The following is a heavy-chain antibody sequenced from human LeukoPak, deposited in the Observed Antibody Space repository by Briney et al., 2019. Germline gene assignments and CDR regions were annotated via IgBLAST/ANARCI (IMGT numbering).Heavy chain of an antibody. CDR3: ARGYTYGDY. Sequence: ASVQVSCKASGYTFTSYYVHWVRQATGQGLEWMGIINPSIGSTSYVKNFQGRITINRDTPSNTVNRELSSLRSEDTAVYYCARGYTYGDYWGQGTLVTVSS. V-gene: IGHV1-46*01. CDR2: INPSIGST. D-gene: IGHD5-18*01. CDR1: GYTFTSYY. J-gene: IGHJ4*02.